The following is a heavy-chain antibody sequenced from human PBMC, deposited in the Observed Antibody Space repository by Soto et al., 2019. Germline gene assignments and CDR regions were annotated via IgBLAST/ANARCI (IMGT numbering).Heavy chain of an antibody. V-gene: IGHV5-10-1*01. CDR2: IDPSDSQT. D-gene: IGHD3-22*01. CDR3: ARQIYDSDTGPNFQYYFDS. CDR1: GYGFAGYW. Sequence: GESLKISCKGSGYGFAGYWITWVRQKPGKGLEWMGRIDPSDSQTYYSPSFRGHVTISVTKSITTVFLQWSSLRASDTDMYYCARQIYDSDTGPNFQYYFDSWGQGTPVTVSS. J-gene: IGHJ4*02.